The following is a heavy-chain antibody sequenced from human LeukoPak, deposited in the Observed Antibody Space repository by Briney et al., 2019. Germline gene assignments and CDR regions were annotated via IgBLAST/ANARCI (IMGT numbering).Heavy chain of an antibody. Sequence: SETLSLTCTVSGVSIISSYWSWIRPPPGKRLEWIGYIYYNGNTNSNPSLKSRVTISADTSKNQFSLKLSSVTAADTAVYYCVRGNYDNRGYSNAFDIWGRGAMVTVSS. V-gene: IGHV4-59*01. D-gene: IGHD3-22*01. CDR1: GVSIISSY. J-gene: IGHJ3*02. CDR2: IYYNGNT. CDR3: VRGNYDNRGYSNAFDI.